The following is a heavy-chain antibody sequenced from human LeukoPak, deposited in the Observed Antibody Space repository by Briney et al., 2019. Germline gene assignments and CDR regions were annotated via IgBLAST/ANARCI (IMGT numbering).Heavy chain of an antibody. CDR3: AREGGYCSSTSCYAPYDY. CDR2: IYHSGST. CDR1: GYSISSGYY. J-gene: IGHJ4*02. Sequence: SETLSLTCAVSGYSISSGYYWGWIRQPPGKGLEWIGSIYHSGSTYYNPSLKSRVTISVDTSKNQFSLKLSSVTAADTAVYYCAREGGYCSSTSCYAPYDYWGQGTLVTVSS. D-gene: IGHD2-2*01. V-gene: IGHV4-38-2*02.